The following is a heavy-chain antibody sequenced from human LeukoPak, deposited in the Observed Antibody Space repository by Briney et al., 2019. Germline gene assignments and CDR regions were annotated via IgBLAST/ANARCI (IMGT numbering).Heavy chain of an antibody. CDR2: IKTKGEGGPT. CDR3: TTEFGGQGY. CDR1: GFTFSNAW. J-gene: IGHJ4*02. V-gene: IGHV3-15*01. D-gene: IGHD4-23*01. Sequence: GGSLRLSCAASGFTFSNAWMSWVRQAPGKGLEGVGRIKTKGEGGPTDYGARVEGRFPISGDDSKNTLYLKMNSLKTEDTAVYYCTTEFGGQGYWGQGTLVTVSS.